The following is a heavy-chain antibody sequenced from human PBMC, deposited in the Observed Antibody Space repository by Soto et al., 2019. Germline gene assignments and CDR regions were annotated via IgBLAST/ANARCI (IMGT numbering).Heavy chain of an antibody. Sequence: GESLKISCKGSGYSFTSYWISWVRQMPGKGLEWMGRIDPSDSYTNYSPSFQGHVTISADKSISTAYLQWSSLKASDTAMYYCARRSPLAVAGQRYYCCGMHVWGQGTTLTVCS. CDR2: IDPSDSYT. CDR3: ARRSPLAVAGQRYYCCGMHV. J-gene: IGHJ6*02. CDR1: GYSFTSYW. D-gene: IGHD6-19*01. V-gene: IGHV5-10-1*01.